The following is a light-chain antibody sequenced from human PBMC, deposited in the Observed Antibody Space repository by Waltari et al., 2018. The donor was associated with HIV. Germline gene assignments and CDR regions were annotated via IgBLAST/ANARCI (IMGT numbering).Light chain of an antibody. V-gene: IGKV1-9*01. J-gene: IGKJ4*01. CDR2: AAS. CDR1: QGIRTY. Sequence: DTQMTQSPSFLSASIGDRVTITCRARQGIRTYLAWYQQKPGKVPNLLIYAASTLQSGVPSRFSGSGSGTEFTLTISSLQPEDFATYYCQQLNSYPLTFGGGTKVEIK. CDR3: QQLNSYPLT.